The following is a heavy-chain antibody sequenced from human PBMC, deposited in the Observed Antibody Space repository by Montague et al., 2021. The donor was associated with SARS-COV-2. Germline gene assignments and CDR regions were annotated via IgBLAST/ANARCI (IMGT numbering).Heavy chain of an antibody. CDR3: ARGADYDFWSGYLRYKWFDP. D-gene: IGHD3-3*01. V-gene: IGHV4-34*01. Sequence: SETLSLTCAVYGGSLSGYYWAWIRQTPGKGLEWIGEINHSGNTNYNPSLKSRLTISGDTSKKQFSLKLSSVTTADTAVYYCARGADYDFWSGYLRYKWFDPWGQGTPVTVSS. CDR2: INHSGNT. J-gene: IGHJ5*02. CDR1: GGSLSGYY.